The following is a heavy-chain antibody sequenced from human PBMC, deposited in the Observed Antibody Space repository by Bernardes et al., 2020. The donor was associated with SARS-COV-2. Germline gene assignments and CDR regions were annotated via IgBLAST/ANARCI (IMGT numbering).Heavy chain of an antibody. V-gene: IGHV5-51*01. CDR1: GYSFTSYW. J-gene: IGHJ2*01. CDR3: ARRLYGSGSYLWYFDL. Sequence: GESLKISCKGSGYSFTSYWIGWVRQMPGKGLEWMGIIYPGDSDTRYSPSFQGQVTISADKSISTAYLQWSSLKASDTAMYYCARRLYGSGSYLWYFDLWGRGTLVTVSS. D-gene: IGHD3-10*01. CDR2: IYPGDSDT.